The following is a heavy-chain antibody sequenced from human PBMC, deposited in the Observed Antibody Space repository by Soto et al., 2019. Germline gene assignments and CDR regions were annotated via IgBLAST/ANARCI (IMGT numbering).Heavy chain of an antibody. Sequence: ITLKESGPPLVNPTPTLTLPCTFSGLSLGTSGVGVGWIRQPPGNALAWLAIIYWNDDNHYSPSLESRRTITKDTYKNQVVLTMTNRDPVDTATYYCEHKSSTMLGVPWDVWGQGTTVTVSS. CDR3: EHKSSTMLGVPWDV. D-gene: IGHD3-3*01. J-gene: IGHJ6*02. CDR2: IYWNDDN. V-gene: IGHV2-5*01. CDR1: GLSLGTSGVG.